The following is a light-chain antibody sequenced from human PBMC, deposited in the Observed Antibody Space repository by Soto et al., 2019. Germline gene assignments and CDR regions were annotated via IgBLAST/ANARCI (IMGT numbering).Light chain of an antibody. V-gene: IGLV3-9*01. CDR3: QVWDSPTAV. CDR1: NIGSKN. Sequence: SCELTQPLSVSVALGQTAWITCGGTNIGSKNVHWYQQKPGQAPLLVIYRNTNRPSGIPERFSGSNSGNTATLTISRAQAGDEADYYCQVWDSPTAVFGGGTKLTVL. J-gene: IGLJ2*01. CDR2: RNT.